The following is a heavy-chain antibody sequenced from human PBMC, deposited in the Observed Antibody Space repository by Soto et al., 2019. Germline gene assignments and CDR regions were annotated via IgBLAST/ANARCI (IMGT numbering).Heavy chain of an antibody. D-gene: IGHD5-18*01. CDR1: GFTVSTYG. J-gene: IGHJ4*02. Sequence: QVQLVESGGGVVQPGRSLRLSCAASGFTVSTYGMHWVRQAPGKGLEWVAVISYDGSNKYYADSVKGRFTISRDNSKKTLYLQMSSLRAEDTAVYYCAKGFSYSVIDYWGQGTLVTVSS. CDR3: AKGFSYSVIDY. CDR2: ISYDGSNK. V-gene: IGHV3-30*18.